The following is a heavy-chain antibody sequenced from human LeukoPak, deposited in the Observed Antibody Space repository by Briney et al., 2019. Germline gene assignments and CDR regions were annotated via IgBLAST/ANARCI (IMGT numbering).Heavy chain of an antibody. Sequence: ASVKVSCKASGYTFSSYGIGWVRQAPGQGLEWMGWISAYNGNTKYAQKLQGRVTMTTDTSTSTAYMELRSLTSDDTAVYYCARAAHDYGDYGKYDYWGQGTLVTVSS. CDR2: ISAYNGNT. D-gene: IGHD4-17*01. V-gene: IGHV1-18*01. J-gene: IGHJ4*02. CDR3: ARAAHDYGDYGKYDY. CDR1: GYTFSSYG.